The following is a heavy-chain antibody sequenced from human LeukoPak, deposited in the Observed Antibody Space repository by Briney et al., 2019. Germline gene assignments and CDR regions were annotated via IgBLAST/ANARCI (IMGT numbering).Heavy chain of an antibody. Sequence: SETLSLTCTVSGYSISSGYYWGWIRQPPGKGLEWIGSIYHSGSTYYNPSLKSRVTISVDTSKNQFSLKLSSVTAADTAVYYCARLGGYSYGYYYFDYWGQGTLVTVSS. V-gene: IGHV4-38-2*02. J-gene: IGHJ4*02. CDR2: IYHSGST. D-gene: IGHD5-18*01. CDR1: GYSISSGYY. CDR3: ARLGGYSYGYYYFDY.